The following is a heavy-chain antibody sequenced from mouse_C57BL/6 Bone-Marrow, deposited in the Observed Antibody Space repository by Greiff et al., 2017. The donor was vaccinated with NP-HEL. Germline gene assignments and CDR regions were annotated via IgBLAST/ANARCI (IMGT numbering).Heavy chain of an antibody. J-gene: IGHJ3*01. CDR3: ARGWLLL. CDR1: GYTFTDYY. V-gene: IGHV1-19*01. Sequence: EVKLVESGPVLVKPGASVKMSCKASGYTFTDYYMNWVKQSHGKSLEWIGVINPYNGGTSYNQKFKGKATLTVDKSSSTAYMELNSLTSEDSAVYYCARGWLLLWGQGTLVTVSA. D-gene: IGHD2-3*01. CDR2: INPYNGGT.